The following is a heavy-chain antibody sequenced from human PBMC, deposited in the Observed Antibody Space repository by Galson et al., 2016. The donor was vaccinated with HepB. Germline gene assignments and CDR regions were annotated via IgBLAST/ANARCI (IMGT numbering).Heavy chain of an antibody. CDR2: IYHSGST. CDR3: ATSIVVVTAIRY. CDR1: GGSISSSNYY. D-gene: IGHD2-21*02. Sequence: SETLSLTCTVSGGSISSSNYYWGWIRQPPGKGLEWIGSIYHSGSTYYNPSLKSRVTISVDTSKNQFSLKLSSVTAADTDVYYCATSIVVVTAIRYWGQEILVTVSS. J-gene: IGHJ4*02. V-gene: IGHV4-39*01.